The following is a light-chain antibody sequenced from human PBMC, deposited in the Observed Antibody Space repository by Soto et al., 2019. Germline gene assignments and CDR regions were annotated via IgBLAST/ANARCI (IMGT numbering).Light chain of an antibody. Sequence: VMTRSPANLSVSPGEGVTLFCRANQNVASNIAWYQVKPAQPPRLLIYASSTRATGIPATFSGSGSGTQFSLTISSLQSEDSAVYYCQQYYHWGLSFGGGTKVEI. CDR3: QQYYHWGLS. CDR1: QNVASN. V-gene: IGKV3D-15*01. CDR2: ASS. J-gene: IGKJ4*01.